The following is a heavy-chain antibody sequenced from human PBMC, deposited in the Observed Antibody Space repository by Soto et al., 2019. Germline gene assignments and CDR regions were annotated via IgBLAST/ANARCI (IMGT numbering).Heavy chain of an antibody. CDR2: ISGSSSTI. J-gene: IGHJ3*02. Sequence: SLRLSCAASGFTFSSYSLNWVRQAPGKGLEWVSYISGSSSTIYYADSVKGRFTTSRDNAKNSLYLQMNSLRDEDTAVYYCARVGYDSSGYYPPRGAFDIWGQGTMVTVSS. D-gene: IGHD3-22*01. V-gene: IGHV3-48*02. CDR3: ARVGYDSSGYYPPRGAFDI. CDR1: GFTFSSYS.